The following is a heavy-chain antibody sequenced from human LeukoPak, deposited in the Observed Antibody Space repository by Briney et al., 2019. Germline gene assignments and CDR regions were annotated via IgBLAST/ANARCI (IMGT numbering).Heavy chain of an antibody. CDR2: IKTDGSEK. J-gene: IGHJ3*02. D-gene: IGHD6-19*01. CDR1: GFTFSNSW. Sequence: GGSLRLSCEASGFTFSNSWMTWVRQTPGKGLEWVANIKTDGSEKYYVDSVKGRFTISRDNAKNSLYLQMNSLRAEDTAVYYCAMQRSSGSYAFDIWGQGTMVTVSS. V-gene: IGHV3-7*01. CDR3: AMQRSSGSYAFDI.